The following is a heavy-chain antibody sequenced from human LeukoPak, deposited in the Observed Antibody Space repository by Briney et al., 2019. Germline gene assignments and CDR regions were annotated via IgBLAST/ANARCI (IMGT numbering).Heavy chain of an antibody. D-gene: IGHD6-19*01. CDR3: GRGEYSSGWYYFDY. Sequence: SETLSLTCTVSGGSISSYYWSWIRQPPGKGLEWIGYIYTSGSTNYNPSLKSRVTMSVDTSKNQFSLKLSSVTAADTAVYYCGRGEYSSGWYYFDYWGQGTLVTVSS. V-gene: IGHV4-4*09. CDR1: GGSISSYY. J-gene: IGHJ4*02. CDR2: IYTSGST.